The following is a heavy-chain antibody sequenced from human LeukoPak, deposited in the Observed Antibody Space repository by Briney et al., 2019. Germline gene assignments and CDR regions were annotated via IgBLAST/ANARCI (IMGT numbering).Heavy chain of an antibody. CDR2: IYYSGST. Sequence: SQTLSLTCTVSGGSISSYYWSWIRQPPGKGLEWIGYIYYSGSTNYNPSLKSRVTISVDTSKNQFSLKLSSVTAADTAVYYCARGRWFGDSYYFDYWGQGTLVTVSS. V-gene: IGHV4-59*01. J-gene: IGHJ4*02. CDR3: ARGRWFGDSYYFDY. D-gene: IGHD3-10*01. CDR1: GGSISSYY.